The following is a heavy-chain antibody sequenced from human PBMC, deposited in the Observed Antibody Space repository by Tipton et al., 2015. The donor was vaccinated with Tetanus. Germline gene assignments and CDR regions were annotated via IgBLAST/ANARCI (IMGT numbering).Heavy chain of an antibody. J-gene: IGHJ5*02. Sequence: TLSLTCAVSGGSSSSFYWSWIRQPPGGGLEWIGEINQRGTTYNPSLNRRATISVDSSATQLSLSLTSVTAADTAVYFCAILPKHWQAPRGVPWGQGVLVTVSP. V-gene: IGHV4-34*01. CDR2: INQRGT. CDR3: AILPKHWQAPRGVP. D-gene: IGHD1-1*01. CDR1: GGSSSSFY.